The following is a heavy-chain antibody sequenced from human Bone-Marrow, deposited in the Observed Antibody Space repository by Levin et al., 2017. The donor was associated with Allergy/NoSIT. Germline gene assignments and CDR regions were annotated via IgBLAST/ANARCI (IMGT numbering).Heavy chain of an antibody. CDR1: GGSISSGGYY. CDR2: IYYSGST. D-gene: IGHD4-17*01. Sequence: SQTLSLTCTVSGGSISSGGYYWSWIRQHPGKGLEWIGYIYYSGSTYYNPSLKSRVTISVDTSKNQFSLKLSSVTAADTAVYYCARSSHDYGEPWMGYWGQGTLVTVSS. V-gene: IGHV4-31*03. J-gene: IGHJ4*02. CDR3: ARSSHDYGEPWMGY.